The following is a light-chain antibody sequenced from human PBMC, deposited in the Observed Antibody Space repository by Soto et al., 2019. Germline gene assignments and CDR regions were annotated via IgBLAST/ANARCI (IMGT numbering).Light chain of an antibody. J-gene: IGKJ5*01. CDR3: QQLMSYPIT. CDR2: GAS. Sequence: DIQLTQSPSFLSASVGDRVTITCRASQGIISYLAWYQQKPRKAPEVLIFGASTLQSGVPSRFSGSGSGTEFTLTICSLQPEDCATYYCQQLMSYPITFGQGTRLEIK. V-gene: IGKV1-9*01. CDR1: QGIISY.